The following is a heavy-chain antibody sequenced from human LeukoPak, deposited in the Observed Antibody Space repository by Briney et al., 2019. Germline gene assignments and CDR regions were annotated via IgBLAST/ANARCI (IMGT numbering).Heavy chain of an antibody. D-gene: IGHD5-18*01. V-gene: IGHV3-23*01. Sequence: QPGGSLRLCCAASGFTFNTLAMSGGRQAPGKGVEWVSAINAGGFITYYADSVKGRFTISRDNSKNTLFLQMNSLSVEDTPTYYCVHHITAMIRGCLDHWGQGILVSVSS. CDR1: GFTFNTLA. CDR2: INAGGFIT. J-gene: IGHJ4*02. CDR3: VHHITAMIRGCLDH.